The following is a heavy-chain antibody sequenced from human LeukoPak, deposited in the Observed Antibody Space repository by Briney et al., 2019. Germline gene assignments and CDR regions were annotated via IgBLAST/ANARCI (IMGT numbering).Heavy chain of an antibody. CDR1: GGSVSSGGYY. D-gene: IGHD3-22*01. Sequence: SETLSLTCTVSGGSVSSGGYYWSWIRQPPGKGLEWIGEINHSGSTNYNPSLKSRVTISVDTSKNQFSLKLSSVTAADTAVYYCARARPPYYYDSSGYYYFQHWGQGTLVTVSS. V-gene: IGHV4-61*08. J-gene: IGHJ1*01. CDR2: INHSGST. CDR3: ARARPPYYYDSSGYYYFQH.